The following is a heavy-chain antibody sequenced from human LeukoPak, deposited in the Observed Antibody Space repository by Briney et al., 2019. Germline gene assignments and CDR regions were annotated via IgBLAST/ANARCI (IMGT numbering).Heavy chain of an antibody. CDR2: IDPNGGTT. J-gene: IGHJ4*02. V-gene: IGHV1-46*01. Sequence: VASVKVSCKASGYSFSVYSIDWVRQAPWQGLEWVGTIDPNGGTTSLAQKFQGRVTLTRDMSTNTVSMELRSLRPEDTAVYFCAREGGTREYNGDTWRHFFDFWGQGTLVTVSA. D-gene: IGHD4-17*01. CDR3: AREGGTREYNGDTWRHFFDF. CDR1: GYSFSVYS.